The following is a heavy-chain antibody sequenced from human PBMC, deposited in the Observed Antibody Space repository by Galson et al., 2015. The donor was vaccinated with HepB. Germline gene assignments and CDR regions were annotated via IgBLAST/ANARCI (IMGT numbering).Heavy chain of an antibody. V-gene: IGHV4-4*07. Sequence: LSLTCSVSGGTITKDYWTWIRQPAGKGLEWIGRMYSSSGSTDYNPSLKSRVTMSVEMSKNQFSLKLSSVTAADTALYYCARAVAHRGHAFDLWGQGAMVIVSS. J-gene: IGHJ3*01. CDR1: GGTITKDY. D-gene: IGHD6-19*01. CDR3: ARAVAHRGHAFDL. CDR2: MYSSSGST.